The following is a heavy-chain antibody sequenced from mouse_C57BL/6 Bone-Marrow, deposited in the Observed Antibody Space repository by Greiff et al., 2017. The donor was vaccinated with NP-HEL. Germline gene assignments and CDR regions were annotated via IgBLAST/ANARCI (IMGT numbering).Heavy chain of an antibody. V-gene: IGHV1-80*01. Sequence: QVQLQQSGAELVKPGASVKISCKASGYEFSNYWMNWVKQRPGKGLEWIGQIYPGAGDTNYNGKFKDKATLTADKSTSTAYMQLSRLTSEDSAVYFCARGAYWGQGTRVTVSA. J-gene: IGHJ3*01. CDR1: GYEFSNYW. CDR2: IYPGAGDT. CDR3: ARGAY.